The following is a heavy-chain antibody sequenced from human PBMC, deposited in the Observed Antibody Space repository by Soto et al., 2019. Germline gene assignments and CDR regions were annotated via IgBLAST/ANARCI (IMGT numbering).Heavy chain of an antibody. Sequence: SVKVSCKASGGTFSSYAISWVRQAPGQGLEWTGGIIPIFGTANYAQKFQGRVTMTADTSTSTAYMELRSLRSDDTAVYYCARGSGSSGWSDFDYWGQGTLVTVSS. D-gene: IGHD6-19*01. CDR1: GGTFSSYA. CDR2: IIPIFGTA. V-gene: IGHV1-69*06. J-gene: IGHJ4*02. CDR3: ARGSGSSGWSDFDY.